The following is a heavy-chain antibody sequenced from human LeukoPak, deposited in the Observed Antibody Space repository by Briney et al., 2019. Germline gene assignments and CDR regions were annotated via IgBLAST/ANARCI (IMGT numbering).Heavy chain of an antibody. Sequence: PSETLSLICTVSGGSISSYYWSWIRQPAGKGLEWIGRIYTSGSTNYNPSLKSRVTMSVDTSKNQFSLKLSSVTAADTAVYYCARDLGTVTTPTYYYYYMDVWGKGTTVTVSS. D-gene: IGHD4-17*01. V-gene: IGHV4-4*07. CDR1: GGSISSYY. CDR3: ARDLGTVTTPTYYYYYMDV. J-gene: IGHJ6*03. CDR2: IYTSGST.